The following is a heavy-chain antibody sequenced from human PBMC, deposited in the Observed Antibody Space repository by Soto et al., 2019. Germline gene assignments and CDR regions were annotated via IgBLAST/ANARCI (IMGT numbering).Heavy chain of an antibody. J-gene: IGHJ4*02. D-gene: IGHD5-18*01. CDR2: IYYSGST. CDR1: GGSISSSSYY. Sequence: PSETLSLTCTVSGGSISSSSYYWGWIRQPPGKGLEWIGSIYYSGSTYYNPSLKSRVTISVDTSKNQFSLKLSSVTAADPAVYYFGRQGNTAMVRGIPHWGQEPLVPVSS. V-gene: IGHV4-39*01. CDR3: GRQGNTAMVRGIPH.